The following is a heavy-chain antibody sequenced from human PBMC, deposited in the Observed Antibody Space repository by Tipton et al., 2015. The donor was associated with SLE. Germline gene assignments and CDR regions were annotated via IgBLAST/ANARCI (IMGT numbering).Heavy chain of an antibody. CDR3: ARVGCTNGVCYPPGY. V-gene: IGHV4-34*01. CDR1: GGSFSGYY. Sequence: LRLSCAVYGGSFSGYYWSWIRQPPGKGLEWIGEINHSGSTNYNPSLKSRVTISVDTSKNQFSLKLSSVTAADTAVYYCARVGCTNGVCYPPGYWGQGTLVTVSS. D-gene: IGHD2-8*01. J-gene: IGHJ4*02. CDR2: INHSGST.